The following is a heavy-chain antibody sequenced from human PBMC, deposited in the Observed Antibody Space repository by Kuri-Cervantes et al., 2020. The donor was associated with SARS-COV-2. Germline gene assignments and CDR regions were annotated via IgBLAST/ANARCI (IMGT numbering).Heavy chain of an antibody. V-gene: IGHV1-2*02. CDR2: INPNSGGT. CDR3: ARPHGQLGDAFDI. CDR1: GGTFSSYA. D-gene: IGHD1-1*01. J-gene: IGHJ3*02. Sequence: ASVKVSCKASGGTFSSYAISWVRQAPGQGLEWMGWINPNSGGTNYAQKFQGRVTMTRDTSISTAYMELSRLRSDDTAVYYCARPHGQLGDAFDIWGQGTMVTVSS.